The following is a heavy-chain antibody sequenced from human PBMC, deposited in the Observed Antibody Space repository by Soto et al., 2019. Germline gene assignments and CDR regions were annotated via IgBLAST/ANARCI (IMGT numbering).Heavy chain of an antibody. CDR3: AKDGGYSSGRYGA. Sequence: EVQLVESGGGLVQPGRSLRLSCAASGFTFDDYAMHWVRQAPGKGLEWVSGISWNSGSIGYADSVKGRFTISRDNAKNSLYLQMNSLSAEDTALYYCAKDGGYSSGRYGAWGQGTLVTVSS. J-gene: IGHJ5*02. CDR2: ISWNSGSI. D-gene: IGHD6-19*01. CDR1: GFTFDDYA. V-gene: IGHV3-9*01.